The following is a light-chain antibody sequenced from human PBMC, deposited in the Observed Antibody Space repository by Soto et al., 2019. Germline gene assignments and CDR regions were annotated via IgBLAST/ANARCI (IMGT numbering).Light chain of an antibody. CDR2: LAS. V-gene: IGKV1-9*01. CDR1: QGIRSY. Sequence: PASLSASVGDRVTITCRASQGIRSYLAWYQQKPGKAPKLLIFLASTLQSGVPSRFSGSGSGTDFSLTINSLQPEDVATYYCQYLNSFPLSFGGGTKVDIK. J-gene: IGKJ4*01. CDR3: QYLNSFPLS.